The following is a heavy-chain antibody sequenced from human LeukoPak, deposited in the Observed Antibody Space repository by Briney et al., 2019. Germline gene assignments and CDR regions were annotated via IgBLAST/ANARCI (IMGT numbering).Heavy chain of an antibody. J-gene: IGHJ4*02. CDR3: ARHDRGYCSSTSCYEGYYFDY. D-gene: IGHD2-2*01. V-gene: IGHV4-38-2*02. CDR1: GYSISTGYY. Sequence: SETLSLTCTVSGYSISTGYYWDWIRQPPGKGLEWIGTFYHGGSTYYNPSLKSRVTISVDTSKNQFSLKLSSVTAADTAVYYCARHDRGYCSSTSCYEGYYFDYWGQGTLVTVSS. CDR2: FYHGGST.